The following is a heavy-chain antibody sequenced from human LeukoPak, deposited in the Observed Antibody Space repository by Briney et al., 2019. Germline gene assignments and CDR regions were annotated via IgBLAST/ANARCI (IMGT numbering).Heavy chain of an antibody. J-gene: IGHJ2*01. CDR2: IYYLGST. Sequence: ETLSLTCTVSGGSISSGGYYWSWIRQPPGKGLEWVGHIYYLGSTNYNPSLKSRVTISIDTSKNYFSLKLNSVIAADTAVYYCARDRPGSYWYFDLWGRGTLVTVSS. D-gene: IGHD3-10*01. V-gene: IGHV4-61*03. CDR1: GGSISSGGYY. CDR3: ARDRPGSYWYFDL.